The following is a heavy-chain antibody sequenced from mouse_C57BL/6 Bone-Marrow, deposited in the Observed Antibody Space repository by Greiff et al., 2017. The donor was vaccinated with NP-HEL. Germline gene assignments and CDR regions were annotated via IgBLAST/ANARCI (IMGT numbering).Heavy chain of an antibody. CDR2: IDPNSGGT. CDR3: ARWSTHWYFDV. Sequence: QVQLQQPGAELVKPGASVKLSCKASGYTFTSYWMHWVKQRPGRGLEWIGRIDPNSGGTKYNEKFKSKATLTVDKPSSTAYMQLSSLTSEDSAVYYGARWSTHWYFDVWAQGPRSPSPQ. D-gene: IGHD5-1*01. CDR1: GYTFTSYW. V-gene: IGHV1-72*01. J-gene: IGHJ1*03.